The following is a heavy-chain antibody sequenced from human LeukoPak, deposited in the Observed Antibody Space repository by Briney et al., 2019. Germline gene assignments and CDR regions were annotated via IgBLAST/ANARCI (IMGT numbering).Heavy chain of an antibody. Sequence: ASVKVSCKASGYTFTSYGISWVRQAPGQGLEWMGWISAYNGNTSYAQKLQGRVTMTTDTSTSTAYMELRSLRSDDTAVYYCARDYHYYDSSGYFASFDYWGQGTLVTVSS. D-gene: IGHD3-22*01. CDR2: ISAYNGNT. CDR1: GYTFTSYG. CDR3: ARDYHYYDSSGYFASFDY. V-gene: IGHV1-18*01. J-gene: IGHJ4*02.